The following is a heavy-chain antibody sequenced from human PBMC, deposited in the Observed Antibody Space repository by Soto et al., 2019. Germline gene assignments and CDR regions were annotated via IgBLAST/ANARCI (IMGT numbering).Heavy chain of an antibody. CDR3: ARDPHSYDDFWSGYLGTSDY. CDR2: ISAYNGNT. CDR1: GYTFTSYG. V-gene: IGHV1-18*01. J-gene: IGHJ4*02. Sequence: QVQLVQSGAEVKKPGASVKVSCKASGYTFTSYGISWVRQAPGQGLEWMGWISAYNGNTNYAQKLQGRVTMTTDTSTSTAYMELRSMRSDDTAVYYCARDPHSYDDFWSGYLGTSDYWGQGTLVTVSS. D-gene: IGHD3-3*01.